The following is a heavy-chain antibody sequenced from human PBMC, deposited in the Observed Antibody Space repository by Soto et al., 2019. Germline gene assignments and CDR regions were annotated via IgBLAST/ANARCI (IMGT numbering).Heavy chain of an antibody. D-gene: IGHD3-9*01. CDR3: AADRKSDILTPSYYYYGMDV. J-gene: IGHJ6*02. V-gene: IGHV1-58*01. CDR2: IVVGSGNT. Sequence: SVKVSCKASGFTFTSSAVQWVRQARGQRLEWIGWIVVGSGNTNYAQKFQERVTITRDMSTSTAYMELSSLRSEDTAVYYCAADRKSDILTPSYYYYGMDVWGQGTTVTVSS. CDR1: GFTFTSSA.